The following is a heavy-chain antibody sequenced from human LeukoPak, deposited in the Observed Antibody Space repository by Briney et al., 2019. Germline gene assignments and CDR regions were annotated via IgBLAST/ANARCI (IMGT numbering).Heavy chain of an antibody. V-gene: IGHV4-4*07. CDR1: GDSISNYY. Sequence: SETLSLTCTVSGDSISNYYWTWIRQPAGKGLEWIGRMYTSGATNYNPSLKSRATMSVDTSKNQLSLRLSSVTAADRAVYYCAREGPAASTFFYYFMDVWGEGTTVTVSS. CDR2: MYTSGAT. D-gene: IGHD2-2*01. J-gene: IGHJ6*03. CDR3: AREGPAASTFFYYFMDV.